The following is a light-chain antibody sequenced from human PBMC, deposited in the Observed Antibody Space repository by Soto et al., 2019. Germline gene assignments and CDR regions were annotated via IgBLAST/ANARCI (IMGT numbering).Light chain of an antibody. Sequence: EIVLTQSPGTLSLSPGERATLSCRASQSVSSSYLAWYQQKPGPAPRLLIYGASSRATSIPDRFSGSGSGQIISLTISRLAVDYCAVYYYQQYGSPPYTFGQGTKLEIK. CDR1: QSVSSSY. V-gene: IGKV3-20*01. CDR2: GAS. CDR3: QQYGSPPYT. J-gene: IGKJ2*01.